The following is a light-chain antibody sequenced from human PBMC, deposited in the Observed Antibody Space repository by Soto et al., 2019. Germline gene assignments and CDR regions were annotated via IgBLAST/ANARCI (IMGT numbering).Light chain of an antibody. CDR2: DAS. CDR1: QSVSVW. Sequence: DIQLTQSPSTLSASVGDRITLTCRASQSVSVWLAWYQQIPGKAPKILIFDASRLATGVPSRFSGSGAGTEFSLTISGLQPDDFATYYWQQYTGYSTWTFGQGTRVETK. V-gene: IGKV1-5*01. CDR3: QQYTGYSTWT. J-gene: IGKJ1*01.